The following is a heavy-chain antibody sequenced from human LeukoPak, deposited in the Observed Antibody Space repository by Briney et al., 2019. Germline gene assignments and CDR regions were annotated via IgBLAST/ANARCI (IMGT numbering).Heavy chain of an antibody. CDR3: ARHRYYYRSGSYYGAPYYMDV. CDR2: IYYSGST. Sequence: SETLSLTCTVSGGSISSSSYYWGWIRQPPGKGLEWIGSIYYSGSTYYNPSLKSRVTISVDTTKNQFSLKLSSVTAADTAVYYCARHRYYYRSGSYYGAPYYMDVWGKGTTVTISS. D-gene: IGHD3-10*01. J-gene: IGHJ6*03. CDR1: GGSISSSSYY. V-gene: IGHV4-39*01.